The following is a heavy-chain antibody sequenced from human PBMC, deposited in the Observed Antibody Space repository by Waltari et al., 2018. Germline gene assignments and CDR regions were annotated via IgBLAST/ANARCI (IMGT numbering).Heavy chain of an antibody. V-gene: IGHV4-4*07. D-gene: IGHD6-13*01. CDR1: GGSIRSYY. J-gene: IGHJ3*02. Sequence: QVQLQESGPGLVKPSETLSLTGTVSGGSIRSYYWSWIRQPAGKGLEWIGRIYTSGSTNYNPSLKSRVTMSVDTSKNQFSLKLSSVTAADTAVYYCARDSSSWPHAFDIWGQGTMVTVSS. CDR2: IYTSGST. CDR3: ARDSSSWPHAFDI.